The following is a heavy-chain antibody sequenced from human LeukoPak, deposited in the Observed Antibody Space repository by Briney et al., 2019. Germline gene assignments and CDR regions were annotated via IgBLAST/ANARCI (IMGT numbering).Heavy chain of an antibody. D-gene: IGHD6-19*01. CDR1: GGSIRSRNYC. Sequence: SETLSLTCTVSGGSIRSRNYCWGWIRQPPGKGLEWIGNIYYSGGTYYNPSLKSRVTISVDTSKNQFSLKLSSMTAADTAVYYCAREVAGTPWIDYWGQGTLVTVSS. V-gene: IGHV4-39*02. CDR3: AREVAGTPWIDY. J-gene: IGHJ4*02. CDR2: IYYSGGT.